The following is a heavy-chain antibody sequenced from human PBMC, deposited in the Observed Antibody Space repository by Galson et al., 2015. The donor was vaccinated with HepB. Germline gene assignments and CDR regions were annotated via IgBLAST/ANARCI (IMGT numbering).Heavy chain of an antibody. V-gene: IGHV1-18*01. CDR2: ISAYNGNT. Sequence: CKASGYTFTSYGISWVRQAPGQGLEWMGWISAYNGNTNYAQKLQGRVTMTTDTSTSTAYMELRSLRSDDTAVYYCARVGAAAGMGDFDYWGQGTLVTVSS. CDR3: ARVGAAAGMGDFDY. CDR1: GYTFTSYG. D-gene: IGHD6-13*01. J-gene: IGHJ4*02.